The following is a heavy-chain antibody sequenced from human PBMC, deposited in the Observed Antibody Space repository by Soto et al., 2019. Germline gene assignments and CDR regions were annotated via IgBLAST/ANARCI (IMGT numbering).Heavy chain of an antibody. CDR1: GGSISSYY. CDR2: INHSGST. Sequence: PSETLSLTCTVSGGSISSYYWSWIRQPPGKGLEWIGEINHSGSTNYNPSLKSRVTISVDTSKNQFSLKLSSVTAADTAVYYCARGLTYDSSGRLARGFDYWGQGTLVTVSS. D-gene: IGHD3-22*01. V-gene: IGHV4-34*01. CDR3: ARGLTYDSSGRLARGFDY. J-gene: IGHJ4*02.